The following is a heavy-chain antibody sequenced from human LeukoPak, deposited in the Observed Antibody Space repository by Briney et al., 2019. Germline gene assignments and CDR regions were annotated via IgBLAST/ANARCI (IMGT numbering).Heavy chain of an antibody. CDR2: IYTSGST. CDR1: GGSISSGNYY. V-gene: IGHV4-61*02. J-gene: IGHJ4*02. Sequence: SETLSLTCTVSGGSISSGNYYWSWIRQPAGKGLEWIGRIYTSGSTNYNPSLKSRVTISVDTSKNQFSLKLSSVTAADTAVYYCARDEDLDFDYWGQGTLVTVSS. CDR3: ARDEDLDFDY.